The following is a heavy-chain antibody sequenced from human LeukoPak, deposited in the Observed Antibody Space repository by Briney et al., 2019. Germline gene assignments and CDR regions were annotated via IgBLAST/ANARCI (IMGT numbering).Heavy chain of an antibody. V-gene: IGHV4-39*01. CDR2: IYYSGST. CDR1: GGSISSSSSY. Sequence: SETLSLTCTVSGGSISSSSSYWGWIRQPPGKGLEWIGSIYYSGSTYYNPSLKSRVTISVDTSKNQFSLKLNSVTAADTAVYYCARPHDDFWSGHHNWFDPWGQGTLVTVSS. D-gene: IGHD3-3*01. CDR3: ARPHDDFWSGHHNWFDP. J-gene: IGHJ5*02.